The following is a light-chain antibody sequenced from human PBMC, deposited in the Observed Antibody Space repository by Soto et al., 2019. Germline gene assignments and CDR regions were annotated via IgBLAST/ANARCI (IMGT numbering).Light chain of an antibody. Sequence: QPVLTQSPSASASLGASVKLTCTLSSGHSSYAIAWHQQQPAKGPRYLMRVNSDGRHIKGDGIPDRCSGSSSGAERYLTISSLQSEDEADYYCQTWGTGTVVFGGGTKLTVL. V-gene: IGLV4-69*01. CDR2: VNSDGRH. CDR1: SGHSSYA. CDR3: QTWGTGTVV. J-gene: IGLJ2*01.